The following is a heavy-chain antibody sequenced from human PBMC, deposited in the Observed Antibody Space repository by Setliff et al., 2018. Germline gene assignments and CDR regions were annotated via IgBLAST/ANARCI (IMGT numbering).Heavy chain of an antibody. D-gene: IGHD3-10*01. CDR1: GFSFSYYY. CDR2: ISGDGTTI. CDR3: ARDGVFYAMDV. J-gene: IGHJ6*02. V-gene: IGHV3-11*04. Sequence: GSLRLSCAASGFSFSYYYMSWVRQAPGKGLEWLSKISGDGTTIYYADSVRGRFTISRDNAKNSLFLQMNSLRAEDTALYYCARDGVFYAMDVWGRGTTVTSP.